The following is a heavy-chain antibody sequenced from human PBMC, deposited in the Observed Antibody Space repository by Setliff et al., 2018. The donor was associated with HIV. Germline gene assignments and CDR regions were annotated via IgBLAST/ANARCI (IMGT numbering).Heavy chain of an antibody. J-gene: IGHJ3*01. V-gene: IGHV5-51*01. Sequence: PGESLKISCKGSGYSFTNYWIGWVRQMPGKGLEWMGIIHPGDSNTRYSPSFQGQVTISADKSINTAFLQWSALRASDTAMYYCARRPVSDTFDVWGQGTMVTVSS. CDR3: ARRPVSDTFDV. CDR1: GYSFTNYW. CDR2: IHPGDSNT.